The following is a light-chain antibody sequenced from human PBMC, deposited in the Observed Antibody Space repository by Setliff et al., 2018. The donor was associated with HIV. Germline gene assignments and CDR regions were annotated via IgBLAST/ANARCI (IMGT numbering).Light chain of an antibody. Sequence: QSVLTQPASVSGSPGQSITISCTGTSSDVGGYNCVSWYQQHPGKAPKLMIYEVSKRPSGVSNRFSGSKSGNTASLTISGLQAEDEADYYCCSYAGSSTYVFGTGTKVTVL. V-gene: IGLV2-23*02. CDR2: EVS. CDR3: CSYAGSSTYV. CDR1: SSDVGGYNC. J-gene: IGLJ1*01.